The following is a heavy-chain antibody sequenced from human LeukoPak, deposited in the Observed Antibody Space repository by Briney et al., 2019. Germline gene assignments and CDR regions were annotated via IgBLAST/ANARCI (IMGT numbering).Heavy chain of an antibody. J-gene: IGHJ6*02. D-gene: IGHD6-19*01. CDR1: GYSFTNYY. CDR2: SNPSAGTT. V-gene: IGHV1-46*01. Sequence: GASVKVSCKASGYSFTNYYMHWVRQAPGQGLEWMGLSNPSAGTTTYAQKFQGRVTVTRDTSTSTVYMDLSSLKSEDTAVYYCARGKSSVWPVGLCMDVWGQGTTVTVSS. CDR3: ARGKSSVWPVGLCMDV.